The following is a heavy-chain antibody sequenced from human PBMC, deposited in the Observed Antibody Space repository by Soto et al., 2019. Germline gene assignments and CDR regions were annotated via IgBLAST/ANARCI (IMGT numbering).Heavy chain of an antibody. Sequence: SETLSLTCTVSGGSVSSGSYYWSWIRQPPGKGLACIGYIYYSGSTNYNPSLKSRVTISVDTSKNQFSLKLTSVTAADTAVYYCARLGYCSSTSCYVLILDYWGQGTLVTVSS. V-gene: IGHV4-61*01. CDR3: ARLGYCSSTSCYVLILDY. J-gene: IGHJ4*02. CDR1: GGSVSSGSYY. CDR2: IYYSGST. D-gene: IGHD2-2*01.